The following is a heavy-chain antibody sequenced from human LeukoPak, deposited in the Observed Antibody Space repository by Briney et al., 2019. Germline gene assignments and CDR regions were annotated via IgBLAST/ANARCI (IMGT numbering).Heavy chain of an antibody. CDR2: TYYRPKWYN. V-gene: IGHV6-1*01. J-gene: IGHJ4*02. Sequence: SQTLSLTCAISGDSVSSNSAAWNWIRQSPSRGLEWLGRTYYRPKWYNDYATSVKSRITIDPDTSKNQFSLQLNSVTPEDTAVYYCARDRGSLYYFDYWGQGTLVTVSS. CDR3: ARDRGSLYYFDY. D-gene: IGHD3-10*01. CDR1: GDSVSSNSAA.